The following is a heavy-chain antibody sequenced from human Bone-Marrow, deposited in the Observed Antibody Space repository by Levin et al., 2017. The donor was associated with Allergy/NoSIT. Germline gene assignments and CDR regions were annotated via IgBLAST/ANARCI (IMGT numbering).Heavy chain of an antibody. Sequence: KVSCKGSGYSFTTYWIGWVRQKPGKGLEWMGIIFPGDSDTRYSPSFEGQVTISVDKSISTAYLEWNSLKAADTAMYYCARPHIQDSGSPEDFWGQGTLVTVSS. CDR1: GYSFTTYW. CDR2: IFPGDSDT. CDR3: ARPHIQDSGSPEDF. J-gene: IGHJ4*02. V-gene: IGHV5-51*01. D-gene: IGHD1-26*01.